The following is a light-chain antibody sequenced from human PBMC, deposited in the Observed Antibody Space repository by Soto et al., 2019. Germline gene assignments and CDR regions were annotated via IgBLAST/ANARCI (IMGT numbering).Light chain of an antibody. CDR2: DIS. V-gene: IGKV3D-15*01. J-gene: IGKJ4*01. CDR1: QSVSRD. CDR3: QQYNDWPLT. Sequence: EIVMTQSPATLSVSPGERATLSCRASQSVSRDLAWYQQKPGQAPRLLIYDISTRATGIPTRFSGSGSGTEFTLTISSLQSEDFAVYYCQQYNDWPLTFGGGTKVEI.